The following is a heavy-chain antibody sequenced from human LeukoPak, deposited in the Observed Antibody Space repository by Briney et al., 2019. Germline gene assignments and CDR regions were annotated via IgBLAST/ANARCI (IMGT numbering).Heavy chain of an antibody. CDR3: ARRGYCSGGSCYSPSNTRYGMDV. CDR2: IYPGDSDT. Sequence: GESLKISCKGSGYSFTSYWIGWVRQMPGKGLEGMGIIYPGDSDTRYSPSFQGQVTISADKSISTAYLQWSSLKASDTAMYYCARRGYCSGGSCYSPSNTRYGMDVWGQGTAVTVSS. CDR1: GYSFTSYW. D-gene: IGHD2-15*01. V-gene: IGHV5-51*01. J-gene: IGHJ6*02.